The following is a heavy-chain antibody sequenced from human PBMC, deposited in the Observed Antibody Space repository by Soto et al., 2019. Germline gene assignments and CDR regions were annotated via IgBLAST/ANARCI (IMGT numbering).Heavy chain of an antibody. D-gene: IGHD4-4*01. CDR1: GFTVSSKY. CDR2: IYSGGST. V-gene: IGHV3-53*01. Sequence: GGSLRLSCAASGFTVSSKYMSWVRQAPGKGLEWVSVIYSGGSTYYADSVKGRFTISRDNSKNTLYLQMNSLRAEDTAVYYCARGVLDDYSNYYYYGMDVWGQGT. J-gene: IGHJ6*02. CDR3: ARGVLDDYSNYYYYGMDV.